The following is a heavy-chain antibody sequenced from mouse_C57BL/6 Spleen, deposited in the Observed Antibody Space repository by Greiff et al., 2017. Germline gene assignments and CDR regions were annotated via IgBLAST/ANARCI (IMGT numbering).Heavy chain of an antibody. CDR3: ARPLITTVVAPYAMDY. CDR2: IYPRDGST. J-gene: IGHJ4*01. Sequence: VQLQQSGPELVKPGASVKLSCKASGYTFTSYDINWVKQRPGQGLEWIGWIYPRDGSTKYNEKFKGKATLTVDTSSSTAYMELHSLTSEDSAVYFCARPLITTVVAPYAMDYWGQGTSVTVSS. V-gene: IGHV1-85*01. CDR1: GYTFTSYD. D-gene: IGHD1-1*01.